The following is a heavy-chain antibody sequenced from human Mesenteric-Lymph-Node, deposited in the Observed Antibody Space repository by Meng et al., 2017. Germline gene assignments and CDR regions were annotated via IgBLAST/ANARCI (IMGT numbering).Heavy chain of an antibody. V-gene: IGHV4-38-2*02. J-gene: IGHJ3*02. CDR1: GYSISSGYY. CDR2: IYHSGST. CDR3: ARDGYSGSYYSLALDAFDI. D-gene: IGHD1-26*01. Sequence: GSLRLSCAVSGYSISSGYYWGWIRQPPGKGLEWIGSIYHSGSTYYNPSLKSRVTISVDTSKNQFSLKLSSVTAADTAVYYCARDGYSGSYYSLALDAFDIWGQGTMVTVSS.